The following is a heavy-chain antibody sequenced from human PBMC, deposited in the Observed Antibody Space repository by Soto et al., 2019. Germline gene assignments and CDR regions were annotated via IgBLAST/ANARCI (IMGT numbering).Heavy chain of an antibody. J-gene: IGHJ6*02. Sequence: GGSLRLSCAASGFTLSNYAMNWVRQAPGKGLEWVSGISGSGSSTYYADSVKGRFTISRDNSKNRMYLQVHSLRAEDTAAYYCAKAVTISGSFYYGMDVWGQGTTVTVSS. D-gene: IGHD3-3*01. V-gene: IGHV3-23*01. CDR3: AKAVTISGSFYYGMDV. CDR2: ISGSGSST. CDR1: GFTLSNYA.